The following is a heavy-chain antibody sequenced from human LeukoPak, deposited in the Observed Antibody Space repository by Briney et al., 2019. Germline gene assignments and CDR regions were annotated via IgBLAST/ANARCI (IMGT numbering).Heavy chain of an antibody. D-gene: IGHD6-13*01. CDR2: ISAYNGNT. J-gene: IGHJ4*02. V-gene: IGHV1-18*01. CDR3: ARDADSSSWYGRPDY. CDR1: GYTFTSYG. Sequence: ASVKVSCKASGYTFTSYGISWVRQAPGQGLEWMGWISAYNGNTNYAQKLQGRVTMTTDTSTSTAYMELRSLRSDDTAVYYCARDADSSSWYGRPDYWGQGTLVTVSS.